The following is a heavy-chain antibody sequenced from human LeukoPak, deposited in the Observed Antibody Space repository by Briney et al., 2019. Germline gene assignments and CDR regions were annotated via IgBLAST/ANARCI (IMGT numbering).Heavy chain of an antibody. CDR2: ISGSGGST. CDR3: AKDLLPDYDFSYMDV. D-gene: IGHD3-3*01. V-gene: IGHV3-23*01. J-gene: IGHJ6*03. Sequence: GGSLRLSCAASGFTFSSYAMSWVRQAPGKGLEWVSAISGSGGSTYYADSVKGRFTISRDNSKNTLYLQMNSLRAEDTAVYYCAKDLLPDYDFSYMDVWGKGTTVTVSS. CDR1: GFTFSSYA.